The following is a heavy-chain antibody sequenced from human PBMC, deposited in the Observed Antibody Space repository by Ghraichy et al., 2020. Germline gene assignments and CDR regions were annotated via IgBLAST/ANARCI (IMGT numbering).Heavy chain of an antibody. CDR3: AIPAWEFVATINTNFDY. D-gene: IGHD5-24*01. CDR2: ISYDGSNK. Sequence: GGSLRLSCAASGFTFSSYAMHWVRQAPGKGLEWVAVISYDGSNKYYADSVKGRFTISRDNSKNTLYLQMNSLRAEDTAVYYCAIPAWEFVATINTNFDYWGQGTLVTVSS. V-gene: IGHV3-30*04. CDR1: GFTFSSYA. J-gene: IGHJ4*02.